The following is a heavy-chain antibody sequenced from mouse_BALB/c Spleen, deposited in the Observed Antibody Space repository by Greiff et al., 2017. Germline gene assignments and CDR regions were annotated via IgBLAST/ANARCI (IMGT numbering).Heavy chain of an antibody. CDR1: GFTFSSFG. V-gene: IGHV5-17*02. D-gene: IGHD4-1*01. J-gene: IGHJ4*01. CDR2: ISSGSSTI. Sequence: EVQLVESGGGLVQPGGSRKLSCAASGFTFSSFGMHWVRQAPEKGLEWVAYISSGSSTIYYADTVKGRFTISRDNPKNTLFLQMTSLRSEDTAMYYCARSNWDGAMDYWGQGTSVTVSS. CDR3: ARSNWDGAMDY.